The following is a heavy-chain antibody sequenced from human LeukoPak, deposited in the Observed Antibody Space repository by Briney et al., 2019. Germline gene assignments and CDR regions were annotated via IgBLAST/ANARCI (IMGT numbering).Heavy chain of an antibody. J-gene: IGHJ5*01. Sequence: AGGSLRLSCAASGFTFSIYAMSWVRQAPGKGLEWVSSTSSGGDYTYYAGSVKGRFTFSRDNSKNTLYLQMNSLRAEDTATYYCAKDRPNYYESNGHYYRRDGDSWGQGTLVTVSS. V-gene: IGHV3-23*01. D-gene: IGHD3-22*01. CDR3: AKDRPNYYESNGHYYRRDGDS. CDR1: GFTFSIYA. CDR2: TSSGGDYT.